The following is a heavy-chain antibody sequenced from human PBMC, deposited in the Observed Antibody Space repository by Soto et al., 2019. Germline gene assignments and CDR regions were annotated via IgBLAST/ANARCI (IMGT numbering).Heavy chain of an antibody. V-gene: IGHV3-11*06. J-gene: IGHJ5*02. D-gene: IGHD2-2*01. Sequence: GGSLRLSCAASGFTFSDYYMSWIRQAPGKGLEWVSYISSSSSYTNYADSVKGRFTISRDNAKNSLYLQMNSLRAEDTAVYYCARGYCSSTSCYRPHPGFDPWGQGTLVTVSS. CDR3: ARGYCSSTSCYRPHPGFDP. CDR1: GFTFSDYY. CDR2: ISSSSSYT.